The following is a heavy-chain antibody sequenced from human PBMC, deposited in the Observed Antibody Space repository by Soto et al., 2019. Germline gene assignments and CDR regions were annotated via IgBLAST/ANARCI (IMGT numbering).Heavy chain of an antibody. J-gene: IGHJ6*02. V-gene: IGHV1-2*04. CDR2: INSDSGGT. D-gene: IGHD3-9*01. Sequence: ASVKVSCKASGYTFTGYFMHWVRQAPGQGLEWMGWINSDSGGTNYAQKFQGWVTMTRDTSISTAYMELSRLRSDDTAVYYCARDPGRGSYDFLTGSYAMDVWGQGTTDPVSS. CDR1: GYTFTGYF. CDR3: ARDPGRGSYDFLTGSYAMDV.